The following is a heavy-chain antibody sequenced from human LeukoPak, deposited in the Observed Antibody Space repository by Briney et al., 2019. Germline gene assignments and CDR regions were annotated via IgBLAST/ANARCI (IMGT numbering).Heavy chain of an antibody. D-gene: IGHD5-12*01. Sequence: QAGGSLRLSCAASGFTPSSYAMHWVRQAPGKGLEWVAVISYDGSNKYYADSVKGRFTISRDNSKNTLYLQMNSLRAEDTAVYYCARDRKWLRNYFDYWGQGTLVTVSS. CDR2: ISYDGSNK. J-gene: IGHJ4*02. CDR1: GFTPSSYA. CDR3: ARDRKWLRNYFDY. V-gene: IGHV3-30-3*01.